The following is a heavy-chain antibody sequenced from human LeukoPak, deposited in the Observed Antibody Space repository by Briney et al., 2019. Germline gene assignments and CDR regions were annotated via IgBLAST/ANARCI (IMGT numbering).Heavy chain of an antibody. CDR3: ARASAYYYDSSGHYGFDY. D-gene: IGHD3-22*01. CDR2: ISYDGSNK. V-gene: IGHV3-30-3*01. Sequence: GGSLRLSCAASGFTFNSYAMHWVRQAPGKGLEWVAVISYDGSNKYYADSVKGRFTISRDNSKNTLYLQMNSLRAEDTAVYYCARASAYYYDSSGHYGFDYWGQGTLVTVSS. CDR1: GFTFNSYA. J-gene: IGHJ4*02.